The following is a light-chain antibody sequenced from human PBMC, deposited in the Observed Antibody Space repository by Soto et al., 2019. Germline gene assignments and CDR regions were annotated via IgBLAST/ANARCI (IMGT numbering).Light chain of an antibody. V-gene: IGKV1-39*01. CDR3: QQLNGYLELT. CDR1: QSIGGF. Sequence: DIQMTQSPSSLSVSVGDRVTITCRASQSIGGFLNWYQQKLGKAPKLLIYAASSLQSGVPSRFSGSGSGTDFTLTISSLQPEDFATYYCQQLNGYLELTFGGGTKVDIK. CDR2: AAS. J-gene: IGKJ4*01.